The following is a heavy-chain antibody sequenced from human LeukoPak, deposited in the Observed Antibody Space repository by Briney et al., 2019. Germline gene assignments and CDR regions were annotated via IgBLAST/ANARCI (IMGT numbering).Heavy chain of an antibody. V-gene: IGHV3-21*01. J-gene: IGHJ5*02. CDR1: GFTFSSYS. CDR2: ISSSSSYI. CDR3: ARDHGSGSYVWFDP. D-gene: IGHD3-10*01. Sequence: GGSLRLSCAAAGFTFSSYSMNWVRQAPGKGLEWVSSISSSSSYIYYADSVKGRFTISRDNAKNSLYLQMNSLRAEDTAVDYCARDHGSGSYVWFDPWGQGTLVTVSS.